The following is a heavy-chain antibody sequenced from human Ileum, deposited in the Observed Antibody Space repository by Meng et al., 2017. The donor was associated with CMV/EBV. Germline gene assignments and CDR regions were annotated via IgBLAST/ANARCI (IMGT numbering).Heavy chain of an antibody. Sequence: GSLRLSCAASGFSFSTYSMNLVRQAPGKGLEWVSSISPSGEYIHSADSVKGRFTISRDNAENSVFLQMSSLRAGDTAVYYCAKDAEYCPSRRCAYKMDVCGRAIT. V-gene: IGHV3-21*01. CDR2: ISPSGEYI. D-gene: IGHD2/OR15-2a*01. CDR3: AKDAEYCPSRRCAYKMDV. J-gene: IGHJ6*01. CDR1: GFSFSTYS.